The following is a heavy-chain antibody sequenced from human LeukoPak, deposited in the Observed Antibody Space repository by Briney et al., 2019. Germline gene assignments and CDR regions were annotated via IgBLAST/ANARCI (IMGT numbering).Heavy chain of an antibody. V-gene: IGHV3-66*02. CDR1: GFTVSSNY. CDR2: IYSGGST. Sequence: PGGSLRLSCAASGFTVSSNYMSWVRQAPGKWLEWVSVIYSGGSTYYADSVKGRFTISRDNSKNTLYLQMNSLRAEDTAVYYCARAPRGSYGSDHMDVWGKGTTVTVSS. J-gene: IGHJ6*03. CDR3: ARAPRGSYGSDHMDV. D-gene: IGHD3-16*01.